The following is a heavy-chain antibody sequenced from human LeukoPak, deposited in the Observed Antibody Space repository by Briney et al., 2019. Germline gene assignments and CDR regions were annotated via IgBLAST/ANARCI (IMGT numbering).Heavy chain of an antibody. CDR3: ARHDDWSNGYWGVDY. CDR2: IYPSDSDT. D-gene: IGHD6-19*01. CDR1: GYSFTSYW. V-gene: IGHV5-51*01. J-gene: IGHJ4*02. Sequence: GESLKISCKTSGYSFTSYWIAWVRQMPGKGLECMGIIYPSDSDTRYSPSFQGQVTMSVDKSVSTVYLEWSSLKAADTAMYYCARHDDWSNGYWGVDYWGQGTRVTVSS.